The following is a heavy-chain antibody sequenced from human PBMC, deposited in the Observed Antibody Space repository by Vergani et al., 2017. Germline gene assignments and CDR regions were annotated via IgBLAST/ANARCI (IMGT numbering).Heavy chain of an antibody. CDR3: ARDHYGSGSYYNYYYYDGMDV. CDR2: IIPIFGTA. Sequence: QVQLVQSGAEVKKPGSSVKVSCKASGGTFSSYAISWVRQAPGQGLEWMGGIIPIFGTANYAQKFQGRVTITADESTSTAYMELSSLRSEDTAVYYCARDHYGSGSYYNYYYYDGMDVWGQGTTVTVSS. D-gene: IGHD3-10*01. J-gene: IGHJ6*02. CDR1: GGTFSSYA. V-gene: IGHV1-69*12.